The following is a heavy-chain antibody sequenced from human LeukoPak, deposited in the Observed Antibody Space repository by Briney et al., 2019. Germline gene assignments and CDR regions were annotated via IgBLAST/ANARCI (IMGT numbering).Heavy chain of an antibody. CDR1: GGSISSSSYY. V-gene: IGHV4-39*07. J-gene: IGHJ4*02. CDR3: ARDPYSSSSAFGIDY. Sequence: PSETLSLTCTVSGGSISSSSYYWGWIRQPPGKGLEWIGSIYYSGSTYYNPSLKSRVTISVDTSKNQFSLKLSSVTAADTAVYYCARDPYSSSSAFGIDYWGQGSLVTVSS. D-gene: IGHD6-6*01. CDR2: IYYSGST.